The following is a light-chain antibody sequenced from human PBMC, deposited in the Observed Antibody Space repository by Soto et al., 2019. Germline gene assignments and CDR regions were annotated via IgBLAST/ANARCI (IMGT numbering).Light chain of an antibody. J-gene: IGLJ1*01. CDR2: DVS. Sequence: QSVLTQPASVSGSPGQSITISCNGNSRDIGAYNFVSWDQQHPGKAPKFMIYDVSIRPSGVSNRFSGSKSGNTASLTISGLHSEHEADYYCSSYTSSSRYVFRTGTKVTVL. CDR1: SRDIGAYNF. V-gene: IGLV2-14*01. CDR3: SSYTSSSRYV.